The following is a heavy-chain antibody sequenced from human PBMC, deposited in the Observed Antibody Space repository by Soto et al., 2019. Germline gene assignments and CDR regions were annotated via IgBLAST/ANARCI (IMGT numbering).Heavy chain of an antibody. CDR2: IYYSGST. Sequence: QVQLQESGPGLVKASQTLSLTCSVSVGSISSGGYYWSWIRQHPGKGLEWIGHIYYSGSTYYNPSLKSRVTIAVDTSKNQFSLKLTSVTAADTAVYYCARIRPDDDGDPDAFDFWGQGTMVTVSA. CDR3: ARIRPDDDGDPDAFDF. CDR1: VGSISSGGYY. D-gene: IGHD4-17*01. J-gene: IGHJ3*01. V-gene: IGHV4-31*03.